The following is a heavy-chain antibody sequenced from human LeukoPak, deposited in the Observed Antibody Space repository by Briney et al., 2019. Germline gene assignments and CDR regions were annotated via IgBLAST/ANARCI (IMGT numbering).Heavy chain of an antibody. CDR1: GYTFTRYG. V-gene: IGHV1-18*01. Sequence: GASVKVSCKASGYTFTRYGISWVRQAPGQGLEWMGWINPNNGNTNYVQKLQGRVTMTTDTSTSTAYMELRSLRSDDTAVYYCARGPLWFGEFYFDYWGQGTLVTVSS. CDR3: ARGPLWFGEFYFDY. D-gene: IGHD3-10*01. J-gene: IGHJ4*02. CDR2: INPNNGNT.